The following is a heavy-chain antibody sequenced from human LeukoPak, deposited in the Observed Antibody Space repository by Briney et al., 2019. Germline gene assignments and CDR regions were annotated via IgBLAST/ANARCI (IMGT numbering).Heavy chain of an antibody. CDR2: FDPEDGET. CDR3: ATRAYGDYRRGYYYYYMDV. CDR1: GYTLTELS. J-gene: IGHJ6*03. V-gene: IGHV1-24*01. Sequence: ASVKVSCKVSGYTLTELSMHWVRQAPGKGLEWMGGFDPEDGETIYAQKFQGRVTMTEDTSTDTAYMELSSLRSEDTAVYYCATRAYGDYRRGYYYYYMDVWGKGTTVTVSS. D-gene: IGHD4-17*01.